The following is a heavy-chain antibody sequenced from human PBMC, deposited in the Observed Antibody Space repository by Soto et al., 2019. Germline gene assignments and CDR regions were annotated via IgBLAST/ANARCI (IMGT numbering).Heavy chain of an antibody. D-gene: IGHD3-16*01. CDR1: GYTFTGYY. CDR3: ARDSWPRGGYYYYGMDV. V-gene: IGHV1-2*04. CDR2: INPNSGGT. Sequence: QVQLVQSGAEVKKPGASVKVSCKASGYTFTGYYMHWVRQAPGQGLEWMGWINPNSGGTNCAQKFQGWVTMTRDTSISTAYMELSRLRSDDTAVYYCARDSWPRGGYYYYGMDVWGQGTTVTVSS. J-gene: IGHJ6*02.